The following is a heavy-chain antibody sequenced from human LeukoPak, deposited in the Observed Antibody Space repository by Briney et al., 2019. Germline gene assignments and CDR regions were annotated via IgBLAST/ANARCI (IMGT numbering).Heavy chain of an antibody. CDR1: GYTLTSYG. D-gene: IGHD6-19*01. J-gene: IGHJ5*02. CDR3: ARAVAAVNWFDP. CDR2: ISADNGNT. V-gene: IGHV1-18*01. Sequence: GASVKVSCKASGYTLTSYGINWVRQAPGQGLEWMGWISADNGNTNYAQKLRGRVTMTTDTSTSTAYMELMSLRSDDTAVYYCARAVAAVNWFDPWGQGTLVTVSS.